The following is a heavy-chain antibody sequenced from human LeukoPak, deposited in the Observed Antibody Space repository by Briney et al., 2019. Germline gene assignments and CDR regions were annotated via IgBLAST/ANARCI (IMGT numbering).Heavy chain of an antibody. CDR1: GFTFSSYA. CDR3: AKRNGVHVDMATIDN. V-gene: IGHV3-23*01. Sequence: GGSLRLSCAASGFTFSSYAMSWVRQAPGKGLEWGAAISGSGGSTYYADSVKGRFTISRDNSKNTLYLQMNSLRAEDTAVYYCAKRNGVHVDMATIDNWGQGTLVTVSS. J-gene: IGHJ4*02. D-gene: IGHD5-24*01. CDR2: ISGSGGST.